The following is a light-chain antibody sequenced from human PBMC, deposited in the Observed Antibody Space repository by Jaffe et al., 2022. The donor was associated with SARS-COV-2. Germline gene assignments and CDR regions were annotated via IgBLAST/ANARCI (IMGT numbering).Light chain of an antibody. V-gene: IGKV1-39*01. CDR3: QQSYSIPLT. J-gene: IGKJ2*01. CDR1: QDISNS. CDR2: GAS. Sequence: DIQMTQSPSSLSASVGDRVTITCRASQDISNSLNWYQQKPGKAPKLLIYGASSLKSGVPSRFSGSGSGTDFTVTISSLQPEDFATYYCQQSYSIPLTFGQGTNLEIK.